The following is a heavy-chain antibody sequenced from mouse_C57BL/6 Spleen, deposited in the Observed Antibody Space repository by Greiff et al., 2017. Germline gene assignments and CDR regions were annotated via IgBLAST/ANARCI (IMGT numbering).Heavy chain of an antibody. CDR1: GYAFSSYW. CDR3: ARSGGVTGYFDV. V-gene: IGHV1-80*01. CDR2: IYPGDGDT. D-gene: IGHD2-5*01. J-gene: IGHJ1*03. Sequence: VQLVESGAELVKPGASVKISCKASGYAFSSYWMNWVKQRPGKGLEWIGQIYPGDGDTNYNGKFKGKATLTADKSSSTAYMQLSSLTSEDSAVYFCARSGGVTGYFDVWGTGTTVTVSS.